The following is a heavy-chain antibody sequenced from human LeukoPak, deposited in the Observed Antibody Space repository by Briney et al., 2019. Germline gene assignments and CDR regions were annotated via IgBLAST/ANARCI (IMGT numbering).Heavy chain of an antibody. V-gene: IGHV3-23*01. CDR1: GFTFRSYA. Sequence: GGSLRLSCAAAGFTFRSYALNWVRQGPGKGLEWVSTMSASDAGTYYADSVKGRFTISRDNSKNTLYLQMNSLRAEDTAVYYCAKGSAVADIYFDYWGQGTLVTVSS. J-gene: IGHJ4*02. CDR2: MSASDAGT. CDR3: AKGSAVADIYFDY. D-gene: IGHD6-19*01.